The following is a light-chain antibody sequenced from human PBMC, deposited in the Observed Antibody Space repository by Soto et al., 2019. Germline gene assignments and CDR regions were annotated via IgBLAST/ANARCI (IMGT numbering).Light chain of an antibody. CDR3: SAFTSSTTLA. V-gene: IGLV2-14*01. CDR1: SSDIGGYNY. J-gene: IGLJ3*02. Sequence: QAASVSGSPGQSITISCTGTSSDIGGYNYVSWYQQHPGKAPKLMIYEVSNRPSGVSNRFSGSKSGNAASLTISGLQAEDEADYYCSAFTSSTTLAFGGGTKLTVL. CDR2: EVS.